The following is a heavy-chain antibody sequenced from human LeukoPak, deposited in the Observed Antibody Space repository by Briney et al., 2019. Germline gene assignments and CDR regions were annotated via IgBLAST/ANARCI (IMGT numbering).Heavy chain of an antibody. Sequence: GGSLRLSCAASGFTFSSYSMNWVRQAPGKGLEWVSSISSSSSYIYYADSVKGRFTISRDNAKNSLYLQMNSLRAEDTAVYYCARSEYSYGPGAFDYWGQGTLVTVSS. D-gene: IGHD5-18*01. CDR3: ARSEYSYGPGAFDY. J-gene: IGHJ4*02. CDR1: GFTFSSYS. CDR2: ISSSSSYI. V-gene: IGHV3-21*01.